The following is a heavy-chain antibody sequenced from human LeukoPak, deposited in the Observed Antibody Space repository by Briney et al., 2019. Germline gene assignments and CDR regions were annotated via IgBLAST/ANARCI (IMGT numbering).Heavy chain of an antibody. CDR3: ARDNYYDSSGQGVDY. V-gene: IGHV3-23*01. D-gene: IGHD3-22*01. CDR1: GFTFSSYA. Sequence: PGGSLRLSCAASGFTFSSYAMSWVRQAPGKGLEWVSAISGSGGSTYYADSVKGRFTISRDNSKNTLYLQMNSLRAEDTAVYYCARDNYYDSSGQGVDYWGQGTLVTVSS. CDR2: ISGSGGST. J-gene: IGHJ4*02.